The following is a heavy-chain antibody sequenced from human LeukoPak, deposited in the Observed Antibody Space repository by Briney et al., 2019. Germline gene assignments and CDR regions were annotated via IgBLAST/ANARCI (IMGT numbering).Heavy chain of an antibody. CDR1: GYTLTRYY. CDR3: ARDRSGRGDAFDI. Sequence: ASVKVSCKASGYTLTRYYMHWVRQAPGQGLEWMGIINPSGGSASYAQKFQGRVTMTRDTSTSAVYMELSSLRSEDTAVYYCARDRSGRGDAFDIWGQGTMVTVSS. J-gene: IGHJ3*02. V-gene: IGHV1-46*01. CDR2: INPSGGSA. D-gene: IGHD5-12*01.